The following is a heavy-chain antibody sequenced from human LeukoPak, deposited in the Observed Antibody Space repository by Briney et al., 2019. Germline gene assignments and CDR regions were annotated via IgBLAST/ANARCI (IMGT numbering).Heavy chain of an antibody. CDR3: ARSPVFWSGYYPYYFDY. CDR2: IYTSGST. CDR1: GVSISSYY. Sequence: KPSETLSLTCTVSGVSISSYYWSWIRQPAGKGLEWIGRIYTSGSTNYNPSLKSRVTMSVDTSKNQFSLKLSSVTAADTAVYYCARSPVFWSGYYPYYFDYWGQGTLVTVAS. V-gene: IGHV4-4*07. J-gene: IGHJ4*02. D-gene: IGHD3-3*01.